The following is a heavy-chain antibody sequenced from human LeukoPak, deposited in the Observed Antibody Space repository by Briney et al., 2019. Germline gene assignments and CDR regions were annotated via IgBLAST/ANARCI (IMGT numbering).Heavy chain of an antibody. CDR1: GFTFSSYA. CDR3: ARDTRQTSVTNFDS. V-gene: IGHV3-21*06. CDR2: ISSGGNYK. Sequence: PGECLRLSCATSGFTFSSYAMDWVRQAPGKGLEWVSSISSGGNYKYYGDSVWGRFTISGDDAKNSLYLEMNSLRAEDTAVYYCARDTRQTSVTNFDSWGQGTLVIVSS. J-gene: IGHJ4*02. D-gene: IGHD4-17*01.